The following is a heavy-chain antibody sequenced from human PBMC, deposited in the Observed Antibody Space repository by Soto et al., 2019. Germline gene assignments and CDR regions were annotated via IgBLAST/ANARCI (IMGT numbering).Heavy chain of an antibody. CDR3: AKDFEVGFWSGYYIDY. CDR2: ISGSGGST. D-gene: IGHD3-3*01. J-gene: IGHJ4*02. V-gene: IGHV3-23*01. CDR1: GFTFSSYA. Sequence: GGSLRLSCAASGFTFSSYAMSWVRQAPGKGLEWVSAISGSGGSTYYADSVKGRFTISRDNSKNTLYLQMNSLRAEDTAVYYCAKDFEVGFWSGYYIDYWGQGTLVTVSS.